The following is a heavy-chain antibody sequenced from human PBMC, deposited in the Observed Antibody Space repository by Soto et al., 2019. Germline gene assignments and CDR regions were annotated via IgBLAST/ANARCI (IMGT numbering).Heavy chain of an antibody. CDR3: ARHPLSPRHLVVAAPNWYFDL. Sequence: QLQLQESGPGLVKPSETLSLTCTVSGGSISSSSYYWGWIRQPPGKGLEWIGSIYYSGSTYYNPSLKSRVTISVDTSKNQFSLKLSSVTAADTAVYYCARHPLSPRHLVVAAPNWYFDLWGRGTLVTVSS. J-gene: IGHJ2*01. CDR1: GGSISSSSYY. CDR2: IYYSGST. D-gene: IGHD2-15*01. V-gene: IGHV4-39*01.